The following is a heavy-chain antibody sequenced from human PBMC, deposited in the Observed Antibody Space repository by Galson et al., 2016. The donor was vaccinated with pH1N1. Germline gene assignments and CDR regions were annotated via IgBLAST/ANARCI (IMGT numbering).Heavy chain of an antibody. Sequence: PALVKPTQTLTLTCTFSGFSLSTSGVGVGWIRQPPGKALEWLAVIYWNDDKRYSPSLKSRLPNTKDTSKDQVVLTMTNMDPVDTATYYCVHPYYCDYVGWFDPWGQGTLVTVSS. CDR3: VHPYYCDYVGWFDP. CDR1: GFSLSTSGVG. V-gene: IGHV2-5*01. J-gene: IGHJ5*02. D-gene: IGHD4-17*01. CDR2: IYWNDDK.